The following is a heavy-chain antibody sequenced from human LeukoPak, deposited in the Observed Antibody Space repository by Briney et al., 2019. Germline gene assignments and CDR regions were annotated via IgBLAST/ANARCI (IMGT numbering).Heavy chain of an antibody. CDR3: ARDRLRSGSGSN. CDR1: GYTFTSYG. J-gene: IGHJ4*02. D-gene: IGHD3-10*01. Sequence: GASVKVSCKASGYTFTSYGISWVRQAPGQGREWMGWISAYNGNTNYAQKLQGRVTMTTDTSTSTAYMDLRSLRSDDTAVNYCARDRLRSGSGSNWGQGTLVTVSS. CDR2: ISAYNGNT. V-gene: IGHV1-18*01.